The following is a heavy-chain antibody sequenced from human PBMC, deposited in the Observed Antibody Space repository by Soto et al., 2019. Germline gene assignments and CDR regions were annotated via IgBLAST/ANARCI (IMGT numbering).Heavy chain of an antibody. V-gene: IGHV3-33*01. CDR1: GFTFRSYG. D-gene: IGHD2-15*01. Sequence: QVQLVESGGGVVQPGRSLRLSCAASGFTFRSYGMHWVRQAPGKGLEWVAVIWYDGSNKYYADSVKGRFTISRNNSRNALYLQMNSLRAEDTAVYYCARDRVVVAATGQAYYYGMDVWGQGTTVTVSS. CDR3: ARDRVVVAATGQAYYYGMDV. J-gene: IGHJ6*02. CDR2: IWYDGSNK.